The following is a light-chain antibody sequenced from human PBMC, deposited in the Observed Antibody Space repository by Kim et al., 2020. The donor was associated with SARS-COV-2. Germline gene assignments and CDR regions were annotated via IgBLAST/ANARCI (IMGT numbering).Light chain of an antibody. J-gene: IGLJ2*01. V-gene: IGLV2-14*01. CDR1: SSDVGGYNY. CDR2: DVS. CDR3: SSYTSSSLVV. Sequence: QSALTQPASVSGSPGQSITISCTGTSSDVGGYNYVSWYQQHPGKAPKLMIYDVSKRPSGVSNRFSGSKSGNTASLTISGLQAEDEADYYCSSYTSSSLVVFGGGTQLPS.